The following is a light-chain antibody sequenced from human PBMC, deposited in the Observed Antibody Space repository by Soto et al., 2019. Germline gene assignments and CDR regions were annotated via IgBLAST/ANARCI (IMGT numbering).Light chain of an antibody. J-gene: IGKJ1*01. CDR1: QTINSW. Sequence: DIQMTQSPSTLSASVGDRVTISCRASQTINSWLAWYQQKPGKAPKLLIYDASSLESGVPSRFSGSGSGTEFTLTISSLQPDDFATYCCQQYNTYSWTFGQGTKVDIK. CDR3: QQYNTYSWT. V-gene: IGKV1-5*01. CDR2: DAS.